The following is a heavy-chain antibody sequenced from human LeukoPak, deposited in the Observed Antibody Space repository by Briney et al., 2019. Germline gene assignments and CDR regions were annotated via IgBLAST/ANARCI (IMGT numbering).Heavy chain of an antibody. V-gene: IGHV3-30*02. CDR1: GFTFRSIG. J-gene: IGHJ4*02. CDR2: IRYDVNSN. CDR3: AKEEVISGNHGVYFDY. Sequence: GGSLRLSAAASGFTFRSIGRPWFGQAPGKGLKWGAFIRYDVNSNYYADSVKGRFTISRDNSRSTLYLQMNSLRAEDTAVYYCAKEEVISGNHGVYFDYWGQGTLVTVSS. D-gene: IGHD3-22*01.